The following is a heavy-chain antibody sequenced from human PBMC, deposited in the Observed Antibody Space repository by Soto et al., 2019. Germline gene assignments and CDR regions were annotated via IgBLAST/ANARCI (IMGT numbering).Heavy chain of an antibody. V-gene: IGHV4-59*01. CDR1: GGSISSYY. Sequence: SETLSLTCTVSGGSISSYYWSWIRQPPGKGLEWIGYIYYSGSTNYNPSLKSRVTISVDTSKNQFSLKLSSVTAADTAVYYCARTEGSGSFMDVWGKGTTVTVSS. CDR3: ARTEGSGSFMDV. CDR2: IYYSGST. D-gene: IGHD3-10*01. J-gene: IGHJ6*03.